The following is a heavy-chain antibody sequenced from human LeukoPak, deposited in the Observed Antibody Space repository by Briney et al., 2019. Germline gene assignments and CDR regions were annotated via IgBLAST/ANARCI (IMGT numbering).Heavy chain of an antibody. CDR2: IHSSGSI. CDR3: ARGTFKDGLDV. J-gene: IGHJ6*02. CDR1: GGSISIFY. D-gene: IGHD2/OR15-2a*01. V-gene: IGHV4-4*07. Sequence: SVTLSLTCTVSGGSISIFYWSWIRQPAGKGLDWIGRIHSSGSINHNPSLKSRVTLSVDTSKNQFSLKLTSVAAADTAVYYCARGTFKDGLDVWGQGTTVTVSS.